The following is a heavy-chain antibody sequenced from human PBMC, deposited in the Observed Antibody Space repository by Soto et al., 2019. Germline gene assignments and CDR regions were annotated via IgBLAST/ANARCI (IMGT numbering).Heavy chain of an antibody. Sequence: SVKVSCKASGGTFSSYAISWVRQAPGQGLEWMGGIIPIFGTANYAQKFQGRVTITADESTSTAYMELSSLRSEDTAVYYCARSVRGNYDFWSGYAPNYYYYGMDVWGQGTTVTVSS. CDR3: ARSVRGNYDFWSGYAPNYYYYGMDV. J-gene: IGHJ6*02. D-gene: IGHD3-3*01. CDR1: GGTFSSYA. V-gene: IGHV1-69*13. CDR2: IIPIFGTA.